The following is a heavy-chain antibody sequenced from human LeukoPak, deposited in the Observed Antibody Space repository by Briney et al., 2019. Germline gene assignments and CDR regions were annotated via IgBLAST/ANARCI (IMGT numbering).Heavy chain of an antibody. CDR3: ARDPADYGDYVTDY. V-gene: IGHV3-66*01. CDR2: IYSGGST. J-gene: IGHJ4*02. Sequence: GGSLRLSCAASGFTVSSNYMSWVRQAPGKGLEWVSVIYSGGSTCYADSVKGRFTISRDNSKNTLYLQMNSLRAEDTAVYYCARDPADYGDYVTDYWGQGTLVTVSS. D-gene: IGHD4-17*01. CDR1: GFTVSSNY.